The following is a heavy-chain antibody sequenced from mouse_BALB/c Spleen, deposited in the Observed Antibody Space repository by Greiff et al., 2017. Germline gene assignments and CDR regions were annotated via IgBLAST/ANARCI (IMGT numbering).Heavy chain of an antibody. J-gene: IGHJ2*01. CDR1: GYTFTSYV. Sequence: EVKLMESGPELVKPGASVKMSCKASGYTFTSYVMHWVQQKPGQGLEWIGYINPYNDGTKYNEKFKGKATLTSDKSSSTAYMELSSLTSEDSAVYYCARNGYYPFDYWGQGTTLTVSS. CDR2: INPYNDGT. D-gene: IGHD2-3*01. V-gene: IGHV1-14*01. CDR3: ARNGYYPFDY.